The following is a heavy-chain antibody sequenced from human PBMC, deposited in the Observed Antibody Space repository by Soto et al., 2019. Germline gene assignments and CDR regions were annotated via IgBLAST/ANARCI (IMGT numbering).Heavy chain of an antibody. J-gene: IGHJ4*02. CDR1: GYSISSGYY. CDR2: IYHSVST. CDR3: ARDLGGSPGYFDY. D-gene: IGHD1-26*01. V-gene: IGHV4-38-2*02. Sequence: SETLSLTCAASGYSISSGYYWCWIRQPPGKGLEWIGIIYHSVSTYYNPSLKSRVTISVDTSKNQLSLKLSSVTAADTAVYYCARDLGGSPGYFDYWGQGTQVTVSS.